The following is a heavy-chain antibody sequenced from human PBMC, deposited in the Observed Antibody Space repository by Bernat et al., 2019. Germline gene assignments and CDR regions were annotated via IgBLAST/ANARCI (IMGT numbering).Heavy chain of an antibody. Sequence: EVQLVESGGGLVQPGGSLRPACAASGFTFSSYAMSWVRQAPGKGLEWVSAISGSGGSTYYADSVKGRFTISRDNSKNPLYLQMNSLRAEDTAVYYCALYSGYDTDLDAFDIWGQGTMVTVSS. CDR2: ISGSGGST. J-gene: IGHJ3*02. CDR1: GFTFSSYA. D-gene: IGHD5-12*01. CDR3: ALYSGYDTDLDAFDI. V-gene: IGHV3-23*04.